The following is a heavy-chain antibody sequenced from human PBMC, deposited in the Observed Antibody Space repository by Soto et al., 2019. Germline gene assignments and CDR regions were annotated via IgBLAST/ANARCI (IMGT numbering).Heavy chain of an antibody. CDR3: ARGRVRWYDIA. J-gene: IGHJ3*01. V-gene: IGHV4-30-4*01. CDR2: IYYSGST. D-gene: IGHD2-15*01. CDR1: GGSMSGGDYY. Sequence: PSETLSLTCSVSGGSMSGGDYYWSWIRQPPGKGLEWIGYIYYSGSTYYNPSLKSRLTISVDTSKNQFSLKLTSMTAADTAVYYCARGRVRWYDIAWGQGTMVTVSS.